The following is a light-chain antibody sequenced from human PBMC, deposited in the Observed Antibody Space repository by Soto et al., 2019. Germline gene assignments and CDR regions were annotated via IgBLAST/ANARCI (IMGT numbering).Light chain of an antibody. CDR1: SSDVGGYNY. Sequence: QSVLTQPASVSGSPGQSITISCTGTSSDVGGYNYVSWYQQHPGKAPKLMIYEVSNRPSGVSNRFSGSKSGNTASLTISGLQAEDEADYYCSSYTSSSFYVLGTGNKVTVL. CDR3: SSYTSSSFYV. J-gene: IGLJ1*01. CDR2: EVS. V-gene: IGLV2-14*01.